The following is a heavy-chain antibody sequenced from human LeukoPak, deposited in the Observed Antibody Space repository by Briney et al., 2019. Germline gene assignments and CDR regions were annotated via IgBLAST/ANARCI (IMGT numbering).Heavy chain of an antibody. D-gene: IGHD5-18*01. CDR3: ARGLDDTTILTLFDY. V-gene: IGHV4-39*07. J-gene: IGHJ4*02. CDR2: VNHSGST. Sequence: SETLSLTCTLSGGSISSGRYYWSWIRQPPGRGLEWIGEVNHSGSTNYNPSLKSRVTISVDTSKNRFSLKLSSVTAADTALYYSARGLDDTTILTLFDYWGQGTLVTVSS. CDR1: GGSISSGRYY.